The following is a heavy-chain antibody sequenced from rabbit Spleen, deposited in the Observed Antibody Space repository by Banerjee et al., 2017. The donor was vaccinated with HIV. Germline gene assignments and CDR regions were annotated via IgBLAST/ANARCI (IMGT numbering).Heavy chain of an antibody. CDR3: VRDTWNFNL. J-gene: IGHJ4*01. D-gene: IGHD3-1*01. CDR2: IDPVFGST. V-gene: IGHV1S7*01. Sequence: GLVRPGGSLNLSCKASGFDFSRYGVSWVRQAPGKGLEWIGYIDPVFGSTYYASWVNGRFTISRHNAQNTLYLRLNSLTAADTATYFCVRDTWNFNLWGPGTLVTVS. CDR1: GFDFSRYG.